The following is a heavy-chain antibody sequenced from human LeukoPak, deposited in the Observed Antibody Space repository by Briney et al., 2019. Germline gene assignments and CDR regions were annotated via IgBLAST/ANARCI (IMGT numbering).Heavy chain of an antibody. V-gene: IGHV3-9*01. CDR3: AKDAGTTTFDY. J-gene: IGHJ4*02. Sequence: GGSLRLSCAASGFTFDDYAVHWVRQAPGKGLEWVSGISWNSGSIGYADSVKGRFTISRDNAKNSLYLQMNSLRAEDTALYYCAKDAGTTTFDYWGQGTLVTVSS. D-gene: IGHD1-7*01. CDR2: ISWNSGSI. CDR1: GFTFDDYA.